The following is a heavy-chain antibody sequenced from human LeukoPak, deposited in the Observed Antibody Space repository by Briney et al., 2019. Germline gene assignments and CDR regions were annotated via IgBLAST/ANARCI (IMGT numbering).Heavy chain of an antibody. CDR1: GGSISSYY. CDR3: ARDRDYYDSSGYFHYYGMDV. J-gene: IGHJ6*02. V-gene: IGHV4-4*07. D-gene: IGHD3-22*01. CDR2: IYTSGST. Sequence: PSETLSLTCTVSGGSISSYYWSWIRQPAGKGLEWIGRIYTSGSTNYNPSLKSRVTMSVDTSKNQFSLKLSSVTAAATAVYYCARDRDYYDSSGYFHYYGMDVWGQGTTVTVSS.